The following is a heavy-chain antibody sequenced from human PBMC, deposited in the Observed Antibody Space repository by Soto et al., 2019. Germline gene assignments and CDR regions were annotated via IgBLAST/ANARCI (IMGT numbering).Heavy chain of an antibody. CDR3: ARDRGAAAGPRVDYYYYYGMDV. CDR1: GGTFSSYT. CDR2: IIPILGIA. Sequence: QVQLVQSGAEVKKPGSSVKVSCKASGGTFSSYTISWVRQAPGQGLEWMGRIIPILGIANYAQKFQGRVTITADKSTSTADMELSSLRSDDTAVYYCARDRGAAAGPRVDYYYYYGMDVWGQGTTVTVSS. D-gene: IGHD6-13*01. V-gene: IGHV1-69*08. J-gene: IGHJ6*02.